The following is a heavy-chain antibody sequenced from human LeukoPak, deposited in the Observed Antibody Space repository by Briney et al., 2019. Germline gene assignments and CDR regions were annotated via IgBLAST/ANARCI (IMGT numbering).Heavy chain of an antibody. Sequence: ASVKVSCEASGYTFTGYFMHWVRQAPGQGLEWMGWINPKSGGTNYAQKFQGRVTMTRDTSISTAYMELTRLTSDDTAVYYCARGLFFDWLSPLDYWGQGTLVTVSS. CDR1: GYTFTGYF. J-gene: IGHJ4*02. CDR2: INPKSGGT. D-gene: IGHD3-9*01. V-gene: IGHV1-2*02. CDR3: ARGLFFDWLSPLDY.